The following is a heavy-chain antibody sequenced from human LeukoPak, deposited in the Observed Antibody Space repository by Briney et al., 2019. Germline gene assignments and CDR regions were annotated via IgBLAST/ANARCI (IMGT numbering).Heavy chain of an antibody. J-gene: IGHJ2*01. CDR3: ARNGRPIVVEWYFDL. CDR2: ISSSSSTI. D-gene: IGHD3-22*01. CDR1: GFTFSSYS. Sequence: GGSLRLSCAASGFTFSSYSMNWVRQAPGKGLEWVSYISSSSSTIYYADSVKGRFTISRDNAKNSLYLQMNSLRAEDTALYYCARNGRPIVVEWYFDLWGRGTLVTVSS. V-gene: IGHV3-48*01.